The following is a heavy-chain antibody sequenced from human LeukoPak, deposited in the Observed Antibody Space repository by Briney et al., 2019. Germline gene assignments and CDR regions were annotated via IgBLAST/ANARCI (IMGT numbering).Heavy chain of an antibody. CDR1: GYSFTSYW. D-gene: IGHD1-7*01. V-gene: IGHV5-51*01. J-gene: IGHJ6*03. Sequence: GESLKISCKGSGYSFTSYWIGWVRQMPGKGLEWMGIIYPGDSDTRYSPSFQGQVTTSADKSISTAYLQWSSLEASDTAMYYCARHITGTTRYYYYYMDVWGKGTTVTVSS. CDR3: ARHITGTTRYYYYYMDV. CDR2: IYPGDSDT.